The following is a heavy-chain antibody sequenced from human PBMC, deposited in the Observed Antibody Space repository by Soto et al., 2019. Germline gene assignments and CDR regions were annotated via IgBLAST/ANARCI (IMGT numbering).Heavy chain of an antibody. CDR1: GFTCSSYA. CDR2: ISGSGGST. Sequence: GGSLRLSCAASGFTCSSYAMSWVRQAPGKGLEWVSAISGSGGSTYYADSVKGRFTISRDNSKNTLYLQMNSLRAEDTAVYYCAKDAIRYFDWRITQSNHDAFDIWGQGTMVTVSS. CDR3: AKDAIRYFDWRITQSNHDAFDI. J-gene: IGHJ3*02. V-gene: IGHV3-23*01. D-gene: IGHD3-9*01.